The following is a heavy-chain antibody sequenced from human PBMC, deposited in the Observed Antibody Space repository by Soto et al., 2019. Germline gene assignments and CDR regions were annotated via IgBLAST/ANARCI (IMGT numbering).Heavy chain of an antibody. CDR3: ASAVAGTGHFQQ. D-gene: IGHD6-19*01. V-gene: IGHV4-59*08. CDR2: IYYSGST. J-gene: IGHJ1*01. Sequence: SEPLSLTCPVVDGSISDYYGSWILQPPGKGLEWIGYIYYSGSTDYNPSLKSRVTISVDTSKNQFSLKLSSVTAADTVVYYCASAVAGTGHFQQWGQGTLVTVSS. CDR1: DGSISDYY.